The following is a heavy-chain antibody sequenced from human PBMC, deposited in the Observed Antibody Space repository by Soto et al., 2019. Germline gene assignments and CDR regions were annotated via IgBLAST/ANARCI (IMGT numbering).Heavy chain of an antibody. V-gene: IGHV3-64*01. CDR3: PREDQYRHNLRNEALDI. J-gene: IGHJ3*02. CDR1: GFTFSSCA. CDR2: IGSEGGNT. D-gene: IGHD2-2*01. Sequence: EVQLVESGGGLVQPGGSLRLSCAASGFTFSSCAMNWFRQAPGKGLEYVSDIGSEGGNTYYANSVKDRFTITRDNQKNTLYLQIGSLSNEDMAVYYCPREDQYRHNLRNEALDIWGQGKMGTVSS.